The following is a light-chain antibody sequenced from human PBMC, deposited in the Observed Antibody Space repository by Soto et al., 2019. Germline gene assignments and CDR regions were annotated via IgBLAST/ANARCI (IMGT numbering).Light chain of an antibody. Sequence: AIQMTQSPSSLSASVGDRVTITCRASQGIRNDLGWYQQKPGKAPKLLIYAASSLQSGVPSRFSASGSGTDFSLTISSLQPEDFPAYYCLQDYNYPRTFGQGTKVEIK. CDR3: LQDYNYPRT. J-gene: IGKJ1*01. CDR2: AAS. CDR1: QGIRND. V-gene: IGKV1-6*01.